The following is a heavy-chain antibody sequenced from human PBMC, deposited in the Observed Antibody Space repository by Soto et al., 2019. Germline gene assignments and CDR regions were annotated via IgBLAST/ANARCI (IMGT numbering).Heavy chain of an antibody. J-gene: IGHJ6*02. D-gene: IGHD1-26*01. Sequence: SETLSLTCAVYGGSFSGYYWSWIRQPPGKGLEWIGEINHSGSTNYNPSLKSRVTISVDTSKNQFSLKLSSVTAADTAVYYCASDSGSYPDSYGMDVWGQGTTVTVSS. CDR1: GGSFSGYY. CDR3: ASDSGSYPDSYGMDV. CDR2: INHSGST. V-gene: IGHV4-34*01.